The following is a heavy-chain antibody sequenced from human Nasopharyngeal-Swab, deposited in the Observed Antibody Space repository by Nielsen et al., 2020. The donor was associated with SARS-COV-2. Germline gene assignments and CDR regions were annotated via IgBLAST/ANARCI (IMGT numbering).Heavy chain of an antibody. CDR1: GYTLTELS. CDR3: AIETNGSGPYPGYYGMDV. Sequence: ASVKVSCKVSGYTLTELSMNWVRQAPGKGLEWMGRFDAEDGETSYAQKFQGRVTMTEDTSTDTAHMEMSSLSSEDTAMYFCAIETNGSGPYPGYYGMDVWGQGTLVTVSS. J-gene: IGHJ6*02. D-gene: IGHD3-10*01. V-gene: IGHV1-24*01. CDR2: FDAEDGET.